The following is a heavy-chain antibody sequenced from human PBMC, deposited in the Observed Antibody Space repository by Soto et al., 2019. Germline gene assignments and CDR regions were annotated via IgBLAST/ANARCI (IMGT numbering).Heavy chain of an antibody. D-gene: IGHD2-15*01. Sequence: QVQLQESGPGLVKPSQTLSLTCTVSGGSISSGGYYWSWIRQHPGKGLEWIGYIDYSGSTYYNPSLNSRVTISVDTSKTQFSLKPSSVTAADTAVYYCARDKVVVAATPGPYYGMDVWGQGTTVTVSS. V-gene: IGHV4-31*03. CDR3: ARDKVVVAATPGPYYGMDV. J-gene: IGHJ6*02. CDR1: GGSISSGGYY. CDR2: IDYSGST.